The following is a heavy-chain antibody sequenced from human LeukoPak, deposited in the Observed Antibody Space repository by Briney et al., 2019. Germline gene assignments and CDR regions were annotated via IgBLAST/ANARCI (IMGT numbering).Heavy chain of an antibody. Sequence: GGSLRLSCAATGFTFNKYWMSWVRQAPGKGLEWVANIKQDGSENQYVDSVKGRFTISRDNAKNSVYLQMNSLSAEDTAVYYCARSLIAAAVSNPDHYYYYMDVWGKGTTVTVSS. CDR2: IKQDGSEN. V-gene: IGHV3-7*03. D-gene: IGHD6-13*01. J-gene: IGHJ6*03. CDR3: ARSLIAAAVSNPDHYYYYMDV. CDR1: GFTFNKYW.